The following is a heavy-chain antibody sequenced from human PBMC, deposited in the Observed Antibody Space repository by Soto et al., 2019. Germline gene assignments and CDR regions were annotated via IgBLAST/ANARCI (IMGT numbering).Heavy chain of an antibody. Sequence: GXSXKVSCKASGFTXSSSAGEWVRQARGQRLEWIGWIVVGSGNTNYAQKLRERVTITRDMSTSTAEMELSSLRSEHTPVYHCEAEDLLELQPDYYYGMDVWGQGTTAPVSS. CDR2: IVVGSGNT. D-gene: IGHD1-7*01. V-gene: IGHV1-58*01. J-gene: IGHJ6*02. CDR3: EAEDLLELQPDYYYGMDV. CDR1: GFTXSSSA.